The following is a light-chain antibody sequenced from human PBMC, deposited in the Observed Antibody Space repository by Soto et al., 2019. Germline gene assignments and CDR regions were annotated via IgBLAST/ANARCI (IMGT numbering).Light chain of an antibody. J-gene: IGKJ4*01. V-gene: IGKV3-11*01. CDR2: GAS. CDR1: QTVTSSF. CDR3: QQRSNWPPT. Sequence: EIVLTHSPGTLSLSPGERATLSCSASQTVTSSFLAWYQQKPGQAPRLLISGASNRATGIPARFSGSGSGTDFTLTISSLEPEDFAVYYCQQRSNWPPTFGGGTKVDIK.